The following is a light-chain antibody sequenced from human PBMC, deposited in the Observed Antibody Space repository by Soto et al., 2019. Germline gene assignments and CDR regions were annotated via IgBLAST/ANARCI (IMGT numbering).Light chain of an antibody. CDR1: QSISGS. J-gene: IGKJ5*01. Sequence: DIRMTQWPSCLSASLFDRVSITCGASQSISGSLNWYQQKPGKAPKLLIYAAFSLQSGVPSRFSGSGSGTDFTLTISSLQPQDFATYYCQQSYSTPITFGQGTRLEIK. CDR3: QQSYSTPIT. V-gene: IGKV1-39*01. CDR2: AAF.